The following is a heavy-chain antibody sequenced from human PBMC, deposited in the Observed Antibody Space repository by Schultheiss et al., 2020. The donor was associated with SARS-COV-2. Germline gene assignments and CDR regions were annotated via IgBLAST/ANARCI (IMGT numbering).Heavy chain of an antibody. J-gene: IGHJ3*02. D-gene: IGHD4-11*01. CDR3: ARDSSNYVGLEAFDI. CDR1: GGSINSSSYY. V-gene: IGHV4-61*01. Sequence: SETLSLTCTVSGGSINSSSYYWSWIRQPPGKGLEWIGYIYYSGSTNYNPSLKSRVTISVDTSKNQFSLKLSSVTAADTAVYYCARDSSNYVGLEAFDIWGQGTMVTVSS. CDR2: IYYSGST.